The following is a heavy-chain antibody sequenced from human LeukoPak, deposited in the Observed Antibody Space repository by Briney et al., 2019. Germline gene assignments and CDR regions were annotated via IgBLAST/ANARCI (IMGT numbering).Heavy chain of an antibody. CDR1: GFTFSSYG. J-gene: IGHJ6*02. V-gene: IGHV3-30*18. CDR2: ISYDGSNK. CDR3: AKARNYDFWSGYSYYGMDV. D-gene: IGHD3-3*01. Sequence: GGSLRLSCAASGFTFSSYGMHWVRQAPGKGPEWVAVISYDGSNKNYADSVKGRFTISRDNSKNTLYMQMNSLRAEDTAVYYCAKARNYDFWSGYSYYGMDVWGQGTTVTVSS.